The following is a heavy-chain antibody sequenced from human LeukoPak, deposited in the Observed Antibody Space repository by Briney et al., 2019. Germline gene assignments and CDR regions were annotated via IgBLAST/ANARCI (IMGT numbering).Heavy chain of an antibody. J-gene: IGHJ6*03. CDR2: INPNSGGT. D-gene: IGHD2-2*01. V-gene: IGHV1-2*02. CDR3: ARARKSIHNIVVVPAATYYYYYMDV. Sequence: ASVKVSCKASGYTFTGYYMHWVRQAPGQGLEWMGWINPNSGGTNYAQKFQGRVTMTRDTSISTAYMELSRLRSDDTAVYYCARARKSIHNIVVVPAATYYYYYMDVWGKGTTVTVSS. CDR1: GYTFTGYY.